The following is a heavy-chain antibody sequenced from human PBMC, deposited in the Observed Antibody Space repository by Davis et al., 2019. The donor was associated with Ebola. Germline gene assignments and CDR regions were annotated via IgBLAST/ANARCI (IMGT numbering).Heavy chain of an antibody. J-gene: IGHJ4*02. CDR2: IVVGSGNT. Sequence: SVKVSCKASGFTFTSSAMQWVRQARGQRLEWIGWIVVGSGNTNYAQKFQERVTITRDMSTSTAYMELSSLRSEDTAVYYCAAVPTNYDSSGYWDYWGQGTLVTVSS. V-gene: IGHV1-58*02. D-gene: IGHD3-22*01. CDR3: AAVPTNYDSSGYWDY. CDR1: GFTFTSSA.